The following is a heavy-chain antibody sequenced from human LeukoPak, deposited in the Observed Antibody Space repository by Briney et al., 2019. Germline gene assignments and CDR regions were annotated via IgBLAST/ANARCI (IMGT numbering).Heavy chain of an antibody. CDR3: ARAAEDSSGYYDYYYMDV. J-gene: IGHJ6*03. CDR2: IYSGGGST. D-gene: IGHD3-22*01. V-gene: IGHV3-66*02. CDR1: GFTVSSNY. Sequence: GGSLRLSCAASGFTVSSNYMSWVRQAPGKGLEWVSVIYSGGGSTYYADSVRGRFTISRDNSKNTLYLQMNSLRGEDTAVYYCARAAEDSSGYYDYYYMDVWGKGTTVTVSS.